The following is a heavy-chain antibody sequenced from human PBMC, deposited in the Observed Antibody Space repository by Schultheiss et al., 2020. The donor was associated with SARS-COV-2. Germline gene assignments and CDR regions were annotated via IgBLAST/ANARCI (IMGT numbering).Heavy chain of an antibody. Sequence: GGSLRLSCSASGFTFNRYWIHWVRQAPGKGLVWVSRINSDGSDTIYADSAKGRFTISRDNAKNTVYLQMNSLRTEDTALYYCAKSRSGWSLDYWGQGTLVTVSS. D-gene: IGHD6-19*01. CDR1: GFTFNRYW. CDR3: AKSRSGWSLDY. V-gene: IGHV3-74*01. J-gene: IGHJ4*02. CDR2: INSDGSDT.